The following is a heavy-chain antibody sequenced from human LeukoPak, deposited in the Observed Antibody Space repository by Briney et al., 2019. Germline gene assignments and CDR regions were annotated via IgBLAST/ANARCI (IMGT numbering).Heavy chain of an antibody. J-gene: IGHJ4*02. D-gene: IGHD6-13*01. V-gene: IGHV3-30*14. CDR1: GFTFSSYA. CDR3: AIGYSSSFPDY. CDR2: ISYDGSNK. Sequence: PGGSLRLSCAASGFTFSSYAMHWVRQAPGKGLEWVAVISYDGSNKYYAGSVKGRFTISRDNSKNTLYLQMNSLRAEDTAVYYCAIGYSSSFPDYWGQGTLVTVSS.